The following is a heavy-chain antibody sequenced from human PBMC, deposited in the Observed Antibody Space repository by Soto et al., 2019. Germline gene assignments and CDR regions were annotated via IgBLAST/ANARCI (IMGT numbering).Heavy chain of an antibody. J-gene: IGHJ6*02. D-gene: IGHD5-18*01. CDR3: ARAVDTAMVYYYYGMDV. V-gene: IGHV1-2*04. CDR2: INPNSGGT. CDR1: GYTFTGYY. Sequence: ASVKVSCKASGYTFTGYYMHWVRRAPGQGREWMGWINPNSGGTNYAQKFQGWVTMTRDTSISTAYMELSRLRSDDTAVYYCARAVDTAMVYYYYGMDVWGQGTTVTVSS.